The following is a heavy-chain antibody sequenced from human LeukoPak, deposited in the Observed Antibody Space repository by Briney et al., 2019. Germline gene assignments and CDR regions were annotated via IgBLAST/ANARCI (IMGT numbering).Heavy chain of an antibody. Sequence: GGSLRLSCAASAFTFSSYAMSWIRQAPGKGLQWLSYISSSSSDTSYADSVRGRFTISRDNAKKSVYLQMNSLRAEDTAIYYCVKSAGRNGGNWGQGTLVTVSS. CDR1: AFTFSSYA. V-gene: IGHV3-11*06. CDR3: VKSAGRNGGN. D-gene: IGHD1-26*01. CDR2: ISSSSSDT. J-gene: IGHJ4*02.